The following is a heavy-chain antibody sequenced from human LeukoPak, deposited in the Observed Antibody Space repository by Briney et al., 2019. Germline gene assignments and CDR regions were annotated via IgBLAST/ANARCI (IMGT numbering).Heavy chain of an antibody. Sequence: PGGSLRLSCAASGFTFSSYAMSWVRQAPGKGLEWVSTISISANSTYYADSVKGRFTISRDNSKNTLFLQMNSLRAGDTAVYYCAKAYYYDSSAYYEFDSWGQGTLVTVSS. D-gene: IGHD3-22*01. CDR3: AKAYYYDSSAYYEFDS. CDR2: ISISANST. J-gene: IGHJ4*02. V-gene: IGHV3-23*01. CDR1: GFTFSSYA.